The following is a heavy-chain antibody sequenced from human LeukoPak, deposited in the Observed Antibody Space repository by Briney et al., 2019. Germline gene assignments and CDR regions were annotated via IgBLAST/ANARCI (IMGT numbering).Heavy chain of an antibody. J-gene: IGHJ4*02. CDR2: ISSSGSSI. CDR3: ARDTPHYYDSSGYYPVDY. D-gene: IGHD3-22*01. V-gene: IGHV3-11*04. Sequence: PGGSLRLSCAASGFTFSDYYMSWLRQTPGKGLECVSYISSSGSSIYYADSVKGRFTISRDNAKNSLYLQMKSLTVEDTAVYYCARDTPHYYDSSGYYPVDYWGQGTLVTASS. CDR1: GFTFSDYY.